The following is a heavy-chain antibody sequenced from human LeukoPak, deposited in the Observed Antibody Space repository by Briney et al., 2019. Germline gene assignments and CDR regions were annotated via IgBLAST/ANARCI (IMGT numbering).Heavy chain of an antibody. CDR3: ARHIGYSAWNPDY. CDR1: GYSFTSYW. J-gene: IGHJ4*02. Sequence: PGESLKISCKASGYSFTSYWIGWVRQMPGKGLEWMGMIYPYDSDSRYSPSFQDTVTISADKSISTAYLQWSNLKASDTAMYYCARHIGYSAWNPDYWGQGTLVTVSS. CDR2: IYPYDSDS. V-gene: IGHV5-51*01. D-gene: IGHD5-12*01.